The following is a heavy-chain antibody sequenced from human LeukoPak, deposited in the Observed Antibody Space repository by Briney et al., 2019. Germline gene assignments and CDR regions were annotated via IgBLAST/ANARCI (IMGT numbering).Heavy chain of an antibody. CDR3: ARGCGFGGNSKYYYYMDV. D-gene: IGHD4-23*01. J-gene: IGHJ6*03. CDR1: GGSITNYY. V-gene: IGHV4-59*12. Sequence: ASETLSLTCTVSGGSITNYYWSWIRQPPGKGVEWIGYIHYSGSTKYKASLRRRVTISVEKSKKKFSLKLSSVTAADTAVYYCARGCGFGGNSKYYYYMDVWGKGTTVTISS. CDR2: IHYSGST.